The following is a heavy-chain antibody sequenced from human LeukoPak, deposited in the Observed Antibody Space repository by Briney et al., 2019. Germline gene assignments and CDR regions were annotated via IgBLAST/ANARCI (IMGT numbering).Heavy chain of an antibody. CDR3: ARDSGIQLWLDY. CDR1: GFTVSSNY. J-gene: IGHJ4*02. Sequence: GGSLRLSCEVSGFTVSSNYMTWVRQAPGKGLEWVAVIWYDGSNKYYADSVKGRFTISRDNSKNTLYLQMNSLRAEDTAVYYCARDSGIQLWLDYWGQGTLVTVSS. V-gene: IGHV3-33*08. D-gene: IGHD5-18*01. CDR2: IWYDGSNK.